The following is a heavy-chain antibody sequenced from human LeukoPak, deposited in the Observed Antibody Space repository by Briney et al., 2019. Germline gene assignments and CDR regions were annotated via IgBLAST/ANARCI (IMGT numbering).Heavy chain of an antibody. CDR1: GGSISSGNYY. CDR3: ARWEEAFDI. J-gene: IGHJ3*02. Sequence: SETLSLTCTVSGGSISSGNYYWNWIRQPAGKGLEWIGHIYTSGSTDYNPSLKSRVTISVDTSKNHFSLKLSSVTATDTAVYYCARWEEAFDIWGQGTMVTVSS. CDR2: IYTSGST. D-gene: IGHD1-26*01. V-gene: IGHV4-61*09.